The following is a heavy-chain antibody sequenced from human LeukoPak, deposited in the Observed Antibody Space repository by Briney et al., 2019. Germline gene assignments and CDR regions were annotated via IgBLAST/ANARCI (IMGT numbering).Heavy chain of an antibody. CDR2: IMPISGSA. Sequence: SVKVSCKASGGTFSSYAISWVRQAPGQGLEWMGGIMPISGSANHAQKFQGRVTITADKSTSTAYMELSSLRSEDTAVYYCARNLYGGNSWDVFDYWGQGTLVTVSS. CDR1: GGTFSSYA. CDR3: ARNLYGGNSWDVFDY. V-gene: IGHV1-69*06. J-gene: IGHJ4*02. D-gene: IGHD4-23*01.